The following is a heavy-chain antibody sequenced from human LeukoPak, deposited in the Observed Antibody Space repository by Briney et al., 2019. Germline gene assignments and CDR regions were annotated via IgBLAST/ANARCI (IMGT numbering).Heavy chain of an antibody. J-gene: IGHJ5*02. V-gene: IGHV1-2*02. CDR3: ARARGDDFWSGDTNWFDP. CDR1: GYTFTGYY. CDR2: INPNSGGT. D-gene: IGHD3-3*01. Sequence: GASVKVSFKASGYTFTGYYMHWVRRAPGQGLEWRGLINPNSGGTNYAQKFQGRVTMTRVTSISTAYMELSRLRSDDTAVYYCARARGDDFWSGDTNWFDPWGQGTLVTVSS.